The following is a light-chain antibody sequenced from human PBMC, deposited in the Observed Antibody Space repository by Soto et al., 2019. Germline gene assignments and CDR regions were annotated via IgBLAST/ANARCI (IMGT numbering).Light chain of an antibody. Sequence: DTQMTQSPSSLSASIGDRVTITCQASQGIAKYLHWYQQKPGKAPKLLIYHASNLQTGVPSRFSGSVSGTHFTLIISSRQPDDIATYFCQQSDNLPLTFGGGTKVEIK. CDR2: HAS. V-gene: IGKV1-33*01. CDR3: QQSDNLPLT. J-gene: IGKJ4*01. CDR1: QGIAKY.